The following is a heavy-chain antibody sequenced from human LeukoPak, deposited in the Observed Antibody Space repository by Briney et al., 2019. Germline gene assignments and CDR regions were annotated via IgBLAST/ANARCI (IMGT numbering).Heavy chain of an antibody. CDR1: GFTLSSNY. CDR2: IYSGGDT. J-gene: IGHJ4*02. Sequence: PGGSLRLSCAPSGFTLSSNYMSWVRQAPGKGLEWGSVIYSGGDTFYTDSLKGRVTISRDNSKNTLYLQMNSLRAEDTAVYYCAAKVELRSNGPYFNSWGQGTLVTVSS. CDR3: AAKVELRSNGPYFNS. D-gene: IGHD1-7*01. V-gene: IGHV3-53*01.